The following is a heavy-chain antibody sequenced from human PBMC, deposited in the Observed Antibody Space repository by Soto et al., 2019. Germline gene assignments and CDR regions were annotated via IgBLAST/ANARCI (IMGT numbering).Heavy chain of an antibody. Sequence: WWSLRLSCSASVFTFSSYSMNWFRQAPGKGLEWISYISSHSSTLYYADSVKGRFTISRDNAGNSLYLQMNSLRDEDTAVYYCVRDGSGNLYLNWFDPWGQGTLVTVSS. D-gene: IGHD6-19*01. V-gene: IGHV3-48*02. CDR1: VFTFSSYS. CDR3: VRDGSGNLYLNWFDP. J-gene: IGHJ5*02. CDR2: ISSHSSTL.